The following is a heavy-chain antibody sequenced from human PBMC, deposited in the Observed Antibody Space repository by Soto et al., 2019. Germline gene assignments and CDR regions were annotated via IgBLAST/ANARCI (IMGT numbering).Heavy chain of an antibody. CDR2: IYTSGST. J-gene: IGHJ6*02. CDR3: ARDGVYSSSWNYYYYYGMDV. D-gene: IGHD6-13*01. Sequence: SETLSLTCTVSGGSISSYYWSWIRQPAGKGLEWIGRIYTSGSTNYNPSLKSRVTMSVDTSKNRFSLKLSSVTAADTAVYYCARDGVYSSSWNYYYYYGMDVWGQGTTVTVSS. V-gene: IGHV4-4*07. CDR1: GGSISSYY.